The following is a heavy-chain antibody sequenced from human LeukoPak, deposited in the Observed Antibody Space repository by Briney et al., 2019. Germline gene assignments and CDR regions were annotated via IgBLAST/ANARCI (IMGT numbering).Heavy chain of an antibody. CDR2: MSGSGGST. V-gene: IGHV3-23*01. CDR3: ARDLHSGSYSRFDY. D-gene: IGHD1-26*01. Sequence: PGGSLRLSCAVSGFTFSSYAMTWVRQAPGKGLEWVSGMSGSGGSTDYADSVKGRFTISRDNSKNTLYLQMNSLRAEDTAVYYCARDLHSGSYSRFDYWGQGTLVTVSS. J-gene: IGHJ4*02. CDR1: GFTFSSYA.